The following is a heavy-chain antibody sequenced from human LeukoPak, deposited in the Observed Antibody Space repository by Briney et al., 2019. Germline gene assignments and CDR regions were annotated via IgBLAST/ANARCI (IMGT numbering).Heavy chain of an antibody. Sequence: PGGSLRLSCAASGFTFSSYAMHWVRQAPGKGLEWVAVISYDGSNKYYADSVKGRFTTSRDNSKNTLYLQMNSLRAEDTAVYYCAKAQGILLWFGESDAFDIWGQGTMVTVSS. CDR1: GFTFSSYA. V-gene: IGHV3-30*04. J-gene: IGHJ3*02. CDR3: AKAQGILLWFGESDAFDI. CDR2: ISYDGSNK. D-gene: IGHD3-10*01.